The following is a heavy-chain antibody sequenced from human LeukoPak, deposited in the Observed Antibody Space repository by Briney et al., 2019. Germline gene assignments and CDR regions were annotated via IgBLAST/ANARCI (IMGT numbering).Heavy chain of an antibody. V-gene: IGHV4-59*08. CDR1: GGSVSSYY. Sequence: SETLSLTCSVSGGSVSSYYWSWIRQSPGKGLEWIGYIHNSGRTNYNPSLKSRVTGFVDTSKNQVSLRLSSVTAADTAVYYCARQSRSGGPGDYWGQGTLVTVSS. D-gene: IGHD2-15*01. CDR2: IHNSGRT. J-gene: IGHJ4*02. CDR3: ARQSRSGGPGDY.